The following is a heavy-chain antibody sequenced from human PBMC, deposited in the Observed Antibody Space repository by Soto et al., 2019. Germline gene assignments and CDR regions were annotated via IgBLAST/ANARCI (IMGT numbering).Heavy chain of an antibody. J-gene: IGHJ6*03. D-gene: IGHD2-2*01. Sequence: SETLSLTCTVSGGSISSYYWSWIRQPPGKGLEWIGYIYYSGSTNYNPSLKSRVTISVDTSKNQFSLKLSSVTAADTAVYYCAKLVVPAAMDYYYYYYMDVWGKGTTVTVSS. CDR1: GGSISSYY. CDR2: IYYSGST. V-gene: IGHV4-59*01. CDR3: AKLVVPAAMDYYYYYYMDV.